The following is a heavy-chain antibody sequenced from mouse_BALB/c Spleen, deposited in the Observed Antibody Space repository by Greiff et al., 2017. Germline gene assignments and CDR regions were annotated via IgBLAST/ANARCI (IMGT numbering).Heavy chain of an antibody. CDR2: ISSGSSTI. D-gene: IGHD2-14*01. V-gene: IGHV5-17*02. CDR3: ARRADYRYDGYAMDY. CDR1: GFTFSSFG. J-gene: IGHJ4*01. Sequence: EVQVVESGGGLVQPGGSRKLSCAASGFTFSSFGMHWVRQAPEKGLEWVAYISSGSSTIYYADTVKGRFTISRDNPKNTLFLQMTSLRSEDTAMYYCARRADYRYDGYAMDYWGQGTSVTVSS.